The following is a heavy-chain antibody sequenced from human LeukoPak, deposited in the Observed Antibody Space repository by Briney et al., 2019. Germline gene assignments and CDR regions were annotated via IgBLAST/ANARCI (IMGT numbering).Heavy chain of an antibody. V-gene: IGHV7-4-1*02. CDR2: INTNTGNP. Sequence: GASVKVSCKASGYTFTSYAMNWVRQAPGQGLEWVGWINTNTGNPTYAQGFTGRFVFSLDTSVSTAYLQISSLKAEDTAVYYCARDGTNYDYLNWFDPWGQGTLVTVSS. CDR3: ARDGTNYDYLNWFDP. CDR1: GYTFTSYA. D-gene: IGHD3-3*01. J-gene: IGHJ5*02.